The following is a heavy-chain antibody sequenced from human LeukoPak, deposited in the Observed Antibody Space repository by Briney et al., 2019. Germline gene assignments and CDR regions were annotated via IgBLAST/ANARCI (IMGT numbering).Heavy chain of an antibody. Sequence: PSETLSLTCTVSGGSISSYYWSWIRQPPGKGREWIGYIYYSGSTNYNPSLKSRVTISVDTSKNQFSLKMSSVTAADTAVYYCARLANYYDIWGRAFDIWGQGTMVTVYS. CDR1: GGSISSYY. D-gene: IGHD3-22*01. J-gene: IGHJ3*02. CDR3: ARLANYYDIWGRAFDI. CDR2: IYYSGST. V-gene: IGHV4-59*01.